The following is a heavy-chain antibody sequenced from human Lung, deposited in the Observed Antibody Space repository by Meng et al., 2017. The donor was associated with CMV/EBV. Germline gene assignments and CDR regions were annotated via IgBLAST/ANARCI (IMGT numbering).Heavy chain of an antibody. J-gene: IGHJ6*02. CDR1: GYAFTSYG. Sequence: ASVXVSXKASGYAFTSYGISWVRRAPGQGLEWMGWISANSGNTHYAQNLQGRVTMTTDTSTSTAYMDLRSLSSDDTAVYYCARATDTLYQLLFSRVPPYYYYGMDVWGQGXTVTVSS. V-gene: IGHV1-18*01. CDR2: ISANSGNT. CDR3: ARATDTLYQLLFSRVPPYYYYGMDV. D-gene: IGHD2-2*01.